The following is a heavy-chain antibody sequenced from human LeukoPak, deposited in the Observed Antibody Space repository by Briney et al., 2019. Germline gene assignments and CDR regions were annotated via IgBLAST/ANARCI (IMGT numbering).Heavy chain of an antibody. D-gene: IGHD3-10*01. CDR2: ISSSSSYI. CDR3: ARVYRCGDFDY. V-gene: IGHV3-21*01. Sequence: GGTLTLSCAASGFTFSSYSMNWVRQAPGKGLEWVSSISSSSSYIYYADSVKGRFTISRDNAKNSLYLQMNSLRAEDTAVYYCARVYRCGDFDYWGQGTLVTVSS. CDR1: GFTFSSYS. J-gene: IGHJ4*02.